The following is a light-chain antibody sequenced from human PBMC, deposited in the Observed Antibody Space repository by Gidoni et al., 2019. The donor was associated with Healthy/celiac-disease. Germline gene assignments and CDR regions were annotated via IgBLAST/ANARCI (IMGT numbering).Light chain of an antibody. CDR3: QQSNNWPPYT. J-gene: IGKJ2*01. V-gene: IGKV3-15*01. CDR1: PSVSIN. Sequence: EIVMTQSPATLSVSPGERATLSCRASPSVSINLAWYQQKPGQAPRLLLYGASTRATGIPARFSCSGSGTEFTLTISSLQSEDFAVYYCQQSNNWPPYTFGQGTKLEIK. CDR2: GAS.